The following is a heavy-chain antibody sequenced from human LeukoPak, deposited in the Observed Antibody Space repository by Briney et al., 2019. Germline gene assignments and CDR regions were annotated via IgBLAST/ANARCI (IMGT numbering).Heavy chain of an antibody. Sequence: GESLKISCKGSGYYFTNYWMAWVRQMPGKGLEYMGFIYPGENNIRYSPPFQGQVTISADKSINTAYLQWNSLKASDTAMYYCARHITTSSTSPHFDSWGQGTLVTVSS. CDR1: GYYFTNYW. CDR3: ARHITTSSTSPHFDS. CDR2: IYPGENNI. J-gene: IGHJ4*02. D-gene: IGHD6-6*01. V-gene: IGHV5-51*01.